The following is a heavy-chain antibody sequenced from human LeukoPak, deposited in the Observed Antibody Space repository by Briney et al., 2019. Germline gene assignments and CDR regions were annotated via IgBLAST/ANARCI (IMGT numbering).Heavy chain of an antibody. D-gene: IGHD3-16*01. CDR1: GFTFSSYG. J-gene: IGHJ4*02. CDR3: AKVWTAYSDDYFDY. Sequence: GGSLRLSCAASGFTFSSYGMSWVRQAPGKGLECVSSISGSGGSTNHADSVKGRFTISRDNSKNTLYLQMNSLRAEDTAVYYCAKVWTAYSDDYFDYWGQGTLVMVSS. V-gene: IGHV3-23*01. CDR2: ISGSGGST.